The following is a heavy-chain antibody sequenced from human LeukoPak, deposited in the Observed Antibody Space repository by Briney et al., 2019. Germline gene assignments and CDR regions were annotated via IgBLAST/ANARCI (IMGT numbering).Heavy chain of an antibody. CDR2: INPNSGGT. Sequence: GASVKVSCKASGYTFTGYYLHWVRQAPGQGLEWMGWINPNSGGTNYAQSFQGRVTMTRDTSISTAYMELSRLRSDDTAVYYCARDSSGWYGDNWGQGTLVTVSS. D-gene: IGHD6-19*01. J-gene: IGHJ4*02. CDR1: GYTFTGYY. V-gene: IGHV1-2*02. CDR3: ARDSSGWYGDN.